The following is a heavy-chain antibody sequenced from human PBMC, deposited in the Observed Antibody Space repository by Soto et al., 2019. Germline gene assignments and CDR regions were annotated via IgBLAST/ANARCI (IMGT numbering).Heavy chain of an antibody. CDR1: GFTFSSYA. D-gene: IGHD5-12*01. J-gene: IGHJ3*02. V-gene: IGHV3-30-3*01. CDR3: VRDVEMATILGAFDI. Sequence: QVQLVESGGGVVQPGRSLRLSCAASGFTFSSYAMHWVRQAPGKGLEWVAVISYDGSNKYYADSVKGRFTISRDNSKNTLYLQMNSLRAEDTAVYYCVRDVEMATILGAFDIWGQGTMVTVSS. CDR2: ISYDGSNK.